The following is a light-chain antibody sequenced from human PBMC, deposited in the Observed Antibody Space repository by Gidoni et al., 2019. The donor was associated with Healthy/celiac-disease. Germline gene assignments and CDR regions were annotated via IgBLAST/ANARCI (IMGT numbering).Light chain of an antibody. CDR3: SSYTSSSTLV. CDR2: DVS. Sequence: QSALTQPASVSGSPGQSITTSCTGTSSDVGGYNYVSWYQQHPGKAPKLMIYDVSNRPSGVSNRFSGSKSGNTASPTISGLQAEDEADYYCSSYTSSSTLVFGTGTKVTVL. J-gene: IGLJ1*01. V-gene: IGLV2-14*01. CDR1: SSDVGGYNY.